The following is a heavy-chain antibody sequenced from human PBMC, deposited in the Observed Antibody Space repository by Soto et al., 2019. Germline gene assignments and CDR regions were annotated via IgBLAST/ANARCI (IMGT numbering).Heavy chain of an antibody. D-gene: IGHD3-10*01. CDR3: ARGSMANFDY. CDR1: GYIFTDYF. CDR2: FIAMLGTP. Sequence: SVKVSCKTSGYIFTDYFIHWVRQAPGQGLEWMGGFIAMLGTPTYAKKVQGRATITADESLTSSYLELRSLRSEDTAVYFCARGSMANFDYWGQGTVVTVSS. J-gene: IGHJ4*02. V-gene: IGHV1-69*13.